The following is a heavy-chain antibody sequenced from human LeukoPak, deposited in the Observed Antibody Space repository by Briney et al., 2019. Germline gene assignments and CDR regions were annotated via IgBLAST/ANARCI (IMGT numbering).Heavy chain of an antibody. D-gene: IGHD2-2*01. V-gene: IGHV3-30*04. J-gene: IGHJ4*02. Sequence: GGSLRLSCAASGITFSTYALHWVRQAPGRGLEWVAAISYDGGSRYIADSVKGRFTISRDNSKNTLYLQMDHLRPDDTAVYFCASSRYCSSTSCLTLGYWGQGTLVTVSS. CDR2: ISYDGGSR. CDR3: ASSRYCSSTSCLTLGY. CDR1: GITFSTYA.